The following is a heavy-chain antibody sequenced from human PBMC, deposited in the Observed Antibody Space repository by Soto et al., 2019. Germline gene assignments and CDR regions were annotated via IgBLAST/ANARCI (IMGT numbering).Heavy chain of an antibody. D-gene: IGHD3-9*01. CDR2: IIPIFGTA. J-gene: IGHJ6*02. V-gene: IGHV1-69*13. CDR1: GGTFSSYA. Sequence: SVKVSFKASGGTFSSYAISWVRQAPGQGLEWMGGIIPIFGTANYAQKFQGRVTITADESTSTAYMELSSLRSEDTAVYYCARARTPRYDIVTGYGPDYYYGMDGWGQGTTVTVSS. CDR3: ARARTPRYDIVTGYGPDYYYGMDG.